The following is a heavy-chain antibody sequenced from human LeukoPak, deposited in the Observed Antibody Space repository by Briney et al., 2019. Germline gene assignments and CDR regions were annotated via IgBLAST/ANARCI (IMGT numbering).Heavy chain of an antibody. J-gene: IGHJ4*02. CDR2: ISTSSGYI. CDR1: GFTFSPYR. V-gene: IGHV3-21*01. Sequence: GGSLRLSCAASGFTFSPYRMNWVRQAPGKGLEWVSSISTSSGYIYYADSLQGRFTISRDNAKNSLYLQMNSLRTEDTGVYYCARGQGKAFDYWGPGTLVTVSS. CDR3: ARGQGKAFDY.